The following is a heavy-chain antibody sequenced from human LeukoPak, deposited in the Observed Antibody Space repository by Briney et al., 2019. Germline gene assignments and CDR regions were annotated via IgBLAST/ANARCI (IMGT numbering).Heavy chain of an antibody. Sequence: ASVKVSCKASGYTFTAYYMHWVRQAPGQGLEWMGWINPNSGGTNYAQKFQGRVTMTRDTSISTAYMELSRLRSDDTAVYYCARGDSSSSWCIDYWGQGTLVTVSS. J-gene: IGHJ4*02. CDR2: INPNSGGT. V-gene: IGHV1-2*02. CDR3: ARGDSSSSWCIDY. D-gene: IGHD6-6*01. CDR1: GYTFTAYY.